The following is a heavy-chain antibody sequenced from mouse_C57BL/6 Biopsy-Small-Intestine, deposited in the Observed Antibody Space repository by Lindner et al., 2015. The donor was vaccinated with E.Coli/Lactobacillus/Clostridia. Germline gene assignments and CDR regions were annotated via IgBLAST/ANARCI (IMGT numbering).Heavy chain of an antibody. CDR1: GYAFTNYL. D-gene: IGHD2-2*01. J-gene: IGHJ2*01. CDR2: INPGSGGT. V-gene: IGHV1-54*01. CDR3: ARSGEGYIDH. Sequence: VQLQESGGEVIRPGTSVKVSCKASGYAFTNYLIEWIKQRPGQGLEWTGMINPGSGGTDYNEKFRGKATLTADKSSSKAYMQLSSLTSEDSAVYFCARSGEGYIDHWGLGTTLTVAA.